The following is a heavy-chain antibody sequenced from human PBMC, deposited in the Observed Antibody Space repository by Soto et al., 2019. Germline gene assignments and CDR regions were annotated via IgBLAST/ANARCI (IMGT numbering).Heavy chain of an antibody. CDR3: ATGPYSSSWFDP. V-gene: IGHV1-18*01. CDR2: ISAHNGRT. J-gene: IGHJ5*02. Sequence: QVQLVQSGAEVKKPGASVKVSCKASGYTFTSYGINCVRQGPGQGLEWMGWISAHNGRTNYAQKFQGRVTMTTDTSTSTAYMELWSLRADDTAVYYCATGPYSSSWFDPWGQGNLGSVSS. D-gene: IGHD6-13*01. CDR1: GYTFTSYG.